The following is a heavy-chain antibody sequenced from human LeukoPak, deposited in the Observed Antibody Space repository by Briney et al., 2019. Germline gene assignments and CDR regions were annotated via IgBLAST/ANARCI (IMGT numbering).Heavy chain of an antibody. D-gene: IGHD1-26*01. CDR3: ARDGYSGSYPPPSFDI. Sequence: ASVKVSCKASGYTFTSYDINWVRQATGQGLEWMGWMNPNSGNTGYAQKFQGRVTMTRNTSISTAYMELSSLRSEDTAVYYCARDGYSGSYPPPSFDIWGQGTMVTVSS. CDR2: MNPNSGNT. V-gene: IGHV1-8*01. CDR1: GYTFTSYD. J-gene: IGHJ3*02.